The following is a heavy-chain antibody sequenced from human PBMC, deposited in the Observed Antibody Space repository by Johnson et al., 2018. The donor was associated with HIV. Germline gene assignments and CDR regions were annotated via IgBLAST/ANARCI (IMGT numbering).Heavy chain of an antibody. J-gene: IGHJ3*02. CDR3: ARGKGAAVGLDAFDI. Sequence: VQLVESGGGAVRPGGSLRISCAASGFTFDDYGMSWVRQAPGKWLEWVSGINWSGGSTGYADSMKGRFTITRDNARNSLYLQMNSRRAEDTALYFCARGKGAAVGLDAFDIWGQGIRVTVSS. CDR2: INWSGGST. V-gene: IGHV3-20*04. CDR1: GFTFDDYG. D-gene: IGHD6-13*01.